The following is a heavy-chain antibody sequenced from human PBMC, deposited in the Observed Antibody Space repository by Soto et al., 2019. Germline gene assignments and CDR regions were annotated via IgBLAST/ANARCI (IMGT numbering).Heavy chain of an antibody. CDR1: GFTFSSNA. V-gene: IGHV3-23*01. J-gene: IGHJ4*02. CDR2: ITVSGSST. CDR3: AKTGRFDS. Sequence: EVRLLESGGGLVQPGGSLRLSCAASGFTFSSNAMSWVRQAPGKGLEWVSTITVSGSSTYYADSVKGRFTISRDNSKNTLFLQMNSPRAEDTAIYYCAKTGRFDSWGQGTLVTVSS.